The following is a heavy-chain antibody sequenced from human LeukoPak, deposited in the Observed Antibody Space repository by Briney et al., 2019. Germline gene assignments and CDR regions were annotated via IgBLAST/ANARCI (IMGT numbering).Heavy chain of an antibody. J-gene: IGHJ3*02. CDR3: ARDQDSSGYFYVADAFDI. Sequence: ASVTVSCKASGYTFTAYYMHWVGQAPGQGREGMGWINPDNGETNNAQKFRGRVTMTRYTSISTVYMELSRLTSDDTAVYYCARDQDSSGYFYVADAFDIWGQGTMVTVSS. V-gene: IGHV1-2*02. D-gene: IGHD3-22*01. CDR1: GYTFTAYY. CDR2: INPDNGET.